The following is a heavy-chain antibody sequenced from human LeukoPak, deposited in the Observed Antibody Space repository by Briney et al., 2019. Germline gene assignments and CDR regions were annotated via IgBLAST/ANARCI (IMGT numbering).Heavy chain of an antibody. J-gene: IGHJ4*02. Sequence: PGGSLRLSCAVSGFTFRNYWMSWVRQAPGKGLECVANINQGGSVKYYVDSVKGRFTISRDDAKNSLYVQMNSLRDEDTAVYYCARVGYSGWNLEYWGQGTLVTVSS. V-gene: IGHV3-7*04. D-gene: IGHD5-12*01. CDR2: INQGGSVK. CDR3: ARVGYSGWNLEY. CDR1: GFTFRNYW.